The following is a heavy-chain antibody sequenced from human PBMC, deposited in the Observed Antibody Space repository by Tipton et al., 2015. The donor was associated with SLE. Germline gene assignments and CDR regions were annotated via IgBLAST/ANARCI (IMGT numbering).Heavy chain of an antibody. CDR1: GFTFSDYY. V-gene: IGHV3-11*04. D-gene: IGHD3-10*01. J-gene: IGHJ4*02. CDR3: ARDLYYYGSGSYRALGY. Sequence: SLRLSCAASGFTFSDYYMSWIRQAPGKGLEWVSYISSSGSTIYYADSVKGRFTISRDNAKNSLYLQMNSLRAEDTAVYYCARDLYYYGSGSYRALGYWGQGTLVTVSS. CDR2: ISSSGSTI.